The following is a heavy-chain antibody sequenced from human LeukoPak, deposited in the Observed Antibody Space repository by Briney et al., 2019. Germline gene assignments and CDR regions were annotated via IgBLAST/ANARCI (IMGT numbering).Heavy chain of an antibody. CDR1: GGSISTYY. Sequence: SETLSLTRTVSGGSISTYYWSWIRQPPGKGLEWIGYIHYSGTTNYNPSLKNRVTISLDTSKNQFSLNLSSVTAADTAVYYCARMGGYSGYATHWGQGTLVTASS. CDR3: ARMGGYSGYATH. CDR2: IHYSGTT. J-gene: IGHJ4*02. D-gene: IGHD5-12*01. V-gene: IGHV4-59*08.